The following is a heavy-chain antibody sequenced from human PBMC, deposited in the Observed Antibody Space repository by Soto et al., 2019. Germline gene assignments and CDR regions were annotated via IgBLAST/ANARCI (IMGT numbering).Heavy chain of an antibody. CDR3: AKLAGYCSGTSCYGNYAMDV. CDR1: SASMSSSLNH. D-gene: IGHD2-2*01. V-gene: IGHV4-39*01. Sequence: LPETLSLTCIVSSASMSSSLNHWGWIRQPPGKGLEWIGNINYSGSTYYNPSLQSRLTISVDTSNNQFSLTLSSVTAADTAVYYCAKLAGYCSGTSCYGNYAMDVWGQGTTVTVSS. CDR2: INYSGST. J-gene: IGHJ6*02.